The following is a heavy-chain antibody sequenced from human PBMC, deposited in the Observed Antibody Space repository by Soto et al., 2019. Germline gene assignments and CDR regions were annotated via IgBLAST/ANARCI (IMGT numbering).Heavy chain of an antibody. V-gene: IGHV3-23*01. J-gene: IGHJ3*02. D-gene: IGHD3-10*01. CDR2: IGGSGSSA. CDR3: ARDRARTTNAFDI. CDR1: GFTFKNFA. Sequence: GGSLRLSCAASGFTFKNFAVSWVRQAPGKGMEWVSAIGGSGSSANYADSVKGRFTISRDDAKSTLFLQMSSLRVDDTAVYFCARDRARTTNAFDIWGQGTMVTVSS.